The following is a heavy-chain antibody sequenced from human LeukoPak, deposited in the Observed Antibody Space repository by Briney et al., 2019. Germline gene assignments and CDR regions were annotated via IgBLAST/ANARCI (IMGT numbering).Heavy chain of an antibody. CDR1: GFTFSSYA. D-gene: IGHD3-10*01. V-gene: IGHV3-23*01. CDR2: ISGSGTNT. Sequence: GGSLRLSCAASGFTFSSYAMNWVRQAPGKGLEWVSGISGSGTNTYYADSVKGRFTISRDNSKNTLYMQMNSLRAEDTAVYYCARWGFGESNWFDPWGQGTLVTVSS. CDR3: ARWGFGESNWFDP. J-gene: IGHJ5*02.